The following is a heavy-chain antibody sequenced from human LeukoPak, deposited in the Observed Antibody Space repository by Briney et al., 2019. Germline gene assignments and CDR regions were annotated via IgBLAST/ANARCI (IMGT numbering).Heavy chain of an antibody. CDR3: AKSGDYGLIDY. V-gene: IGHV4-39*01. Sequence: SETLSLTCTVSGASISGSGFYWGWIRQPPGKGLEWIGHIYYSGSAYYNASLESRVTISIDTSKNQFSLKLNSVTAADTAMYYCAKSGDYGLIDYWGQGTLVTVSS. CDR2: IYYSGSA. D-gene: IGHD4-17*01. J-gene: IGHJ4*02. CDR1: GASISGSGFY.